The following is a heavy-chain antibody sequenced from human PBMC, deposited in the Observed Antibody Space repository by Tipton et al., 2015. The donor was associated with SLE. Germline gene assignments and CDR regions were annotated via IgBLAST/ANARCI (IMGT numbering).Heavy chain of an antibody. V-gene: IGHV4-4*02. J-gene: IGHJ3*02. D-gene: IGHD3-10*01. CDR1: GGSISRSNW. CDR2: IYHSGST. CDR3: ARALEQFGGAFDI. Sequence: TLSLTCAVSGGSISRSNWWSWVRQPPGKGLEWIGEIYHSGSTNYNPSLKSRATISVDKSKNQFSLKLSSVTAADTAVYYCARALEQFGGAFDIWGQGTKVTVSS.